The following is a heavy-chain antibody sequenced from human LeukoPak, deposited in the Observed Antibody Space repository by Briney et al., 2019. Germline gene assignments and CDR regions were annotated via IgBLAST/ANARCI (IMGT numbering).Heavy chain of an antibody. CDR1: GGSISSSSYY. D-gene: IGHD6-19*01. J-gene: IGHJ4*02. V-gene: IGHV4-39*01. CDR2: IYYSGST. Sequence: PSETLSLTCTVSGGSISSSSYYWGWIRQPPGKGLEWIGSIYYSGSTYYNPSLKSRVTISVDTSKNQFSLKLSSVTAADTAVYYCARCSIAVAGTPFDYWGQGTLVTVSS. CDR3: ARCSIAVAGTPFDY.